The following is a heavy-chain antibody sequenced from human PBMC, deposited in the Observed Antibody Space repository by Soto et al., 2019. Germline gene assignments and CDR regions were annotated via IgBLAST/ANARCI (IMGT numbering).Heavy chain of an antibody. Sequence: QVQLVQSGAEVKEPGSSMKVSCKASGGTFNGYSISWVRQATGSGLEWVGGTIPIFTTANYAQKFQGRLTMTADESTSTAYMELSGLRSDDTAIYYCARVDSSLVRLVGQFYFDHWGQGTLVTVSS. CDR2: TIPIFTTA. V-gene: IGHV1-69*01. CDR3: ARVDSSLVRLVGQFYFDH. CDR1: GGTFNGYS. J-gene: IGHJ4*02. D-gene: IGHD3-10*01.